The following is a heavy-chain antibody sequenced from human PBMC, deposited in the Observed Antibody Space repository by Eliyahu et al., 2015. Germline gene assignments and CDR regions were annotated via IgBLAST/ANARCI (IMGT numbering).Heavy chain of an antibody. V-gene: IGHV2-5*02. CDR1: FSLSTSGVG. Sequence: FSLSTSGVGVGWIRQPPGKALEWLALIYWDDDKRYSPSLKSRLTITKDTSKNQVVLTMTNMDPVDTATYYCAHSMDGRGYDILTGYYTYYYYGMDVWGQGTTVTVSS. CDR3: AHSMDGRGYDILTGYYTYYYYGMDV. CDR2: IYWDDDK. D-gene: IGHD3-9*01. J-gene: IGHJ6*02.